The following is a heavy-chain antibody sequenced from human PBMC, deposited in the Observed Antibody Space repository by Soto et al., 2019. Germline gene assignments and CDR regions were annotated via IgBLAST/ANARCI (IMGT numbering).Heavy chain of an antibody. V-gene: IGHV4-59*08. D-gene: IGHD4-17*01. CDR2: IYYSGST. Sequence: IRDFGWRRIRQPPGKGLEWIGYIYYSGSTNYNPSLKSRVTISVDTSKNQFSLKLSSVTAADTAVYYCARRYGVYFDYWGQGTLVTVSS. J-gene: IGHJ4*02. CDR3: ARRYGVYFDY. CDR1: IRDFG.